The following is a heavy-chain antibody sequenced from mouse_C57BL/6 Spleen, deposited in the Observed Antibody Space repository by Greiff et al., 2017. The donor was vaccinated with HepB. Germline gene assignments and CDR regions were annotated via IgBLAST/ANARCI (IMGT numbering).Heavy chain of an antibody. CDR1: GFTFSSYA. J-gene: IGHJ1*03. V-gene: IGHV5-9-1*02. Sequence: EVQVVESGEGLVKPGGSLKLSCAASGFTFSSYAMSWVRQTPEKRLEWVAYISSGGDYIYYADTVKGRFTISRDNARNTLYLQMSSLKSEDTAMYYCTRDKDDWYVDVWGTGTTVTVAS. CDR3: TRDKDDWYVDV. CDR2: ISSGGDYI.